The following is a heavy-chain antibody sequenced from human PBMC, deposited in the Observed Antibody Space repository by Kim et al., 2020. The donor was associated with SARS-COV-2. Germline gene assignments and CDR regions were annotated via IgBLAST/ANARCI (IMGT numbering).Heavy chain of an antibody. Sequence: GGSLRLSCAASGFTFSSYWMSWVRQAPGKGLEWVANIKQDGSEKYYVDSVKGRFTISRDNAKNSLYLQMNSLRAEDTAVYYCAREHISGATIAVARLDVWGQGTTVTVSS. CDR1: GFTFSSYW. V-gene: IGHV3-7*01. D-gene: IGHD6-19*01. J-gene: IGHJ6*02. CDR3: AREHISGATIAVARLDV. CDR2: IKQDGSEK.